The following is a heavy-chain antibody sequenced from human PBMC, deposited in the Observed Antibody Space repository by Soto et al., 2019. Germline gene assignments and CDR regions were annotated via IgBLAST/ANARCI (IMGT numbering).Heavy chain of an antibody. Sequence: GGSLRLSCAASGFTVSSNYMSWVRQAPGKGLEWVSVIYSGGSTYYADSVKGRFTISRDNSKNTLYLQMNSLRAEDTAVYYCASINGSGYYYCYGIDVWGQGTTVTVSS. J-gene: IGHJ6*02. CDR3: ASINGSGYYYCYGIDV. V-gene: IGHV3-53*01. CDR2: IYSGGST. D-gene: IGHD3-10*01. CDR1: GFTVSSNY.